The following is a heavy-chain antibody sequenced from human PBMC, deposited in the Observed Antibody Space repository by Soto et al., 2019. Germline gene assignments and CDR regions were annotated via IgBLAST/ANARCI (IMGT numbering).Heavy chain of an antibody. D-gene: IGHD7-27*01. Sequence: QVQLQASGPGLVKPSETLSLTCTVSGGSISNHYWSWIRQPPGKGLEWIGYIYYNGNTNYNPSLKSRVTMSVDTAKNQFSLKLSSVTAADTAVYYCARSNWYSEYWGQGTLVTVS. V-gene: IGHV4-59*11. J-gene: IGHJ4*02. CDR1: GGSISNHY. CDR3: ARSNWYSEY. CDR2: IYYNGNT.